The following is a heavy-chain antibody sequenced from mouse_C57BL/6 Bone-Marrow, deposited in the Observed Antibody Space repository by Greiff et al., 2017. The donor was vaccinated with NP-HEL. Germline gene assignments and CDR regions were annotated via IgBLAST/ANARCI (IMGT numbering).Heavy chain of an antibody. CDR1: GYTFTSYW. CDR2: IDPSDSYT. CDR3: ASYYYGSSYWYFDV. V-gene: IGHV1-69*01. Sequence: QVQLQQPGAELVMPGASVKLSCKASGYTFTSYWMHWVKQRPGQGLEWIGEIDPSDSYTTYNQTFKGTSTLTVDKSSSTAYMELSSLTSEDSAVYYCASYYYGSSYWYFDVWGTGTTVTVTS. J-gene: IGHJ1*03. D-gene: IGHD1-1*01.